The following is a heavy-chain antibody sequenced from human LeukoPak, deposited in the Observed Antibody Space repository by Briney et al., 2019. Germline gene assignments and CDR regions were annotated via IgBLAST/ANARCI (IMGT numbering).Heavy chain of an antibody. J-gene: IGHJ4*02. CDR3: ARSAGYYYDSSAYRYYFDH. V-gene: IGHV4-59*01. CDR1: GGSISSYY. Sequence: PSETLSLTCTVSGGSISSYYWSWIRQPPGKGLEWIGYIYYSGSTNYNPSLKSRVTISVDTSKNQFSLKLSSVTAADTAVYYCARSAGYYYDSSAYRYYFDHWGQGTLVTVSS. D-gene: IGHD3-22*01. CDR2: IYYSGST.